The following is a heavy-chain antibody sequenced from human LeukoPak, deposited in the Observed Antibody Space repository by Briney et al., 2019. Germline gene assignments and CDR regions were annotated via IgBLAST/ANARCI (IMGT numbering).Heavy chain of an antibody. Sequence: ASVKISCKASGYTFTNYGITWVRQAPGQGLEWTGWISAYNGNTKYAQNLQDRVTMTTDTSTNTAYMELRSLRSDDTAVYDCAREDRGLGWFWEPKNDIWGQGTMVTVSS. V-gene: IGHV1-18*04. CDR2: ISAYNGNT. CDR1: GYTFTNYG. J-gene: IGHJ3*02. CDR3: AREDRGLGWFWEPKNDI. D-gene: IGHD1-14*01.